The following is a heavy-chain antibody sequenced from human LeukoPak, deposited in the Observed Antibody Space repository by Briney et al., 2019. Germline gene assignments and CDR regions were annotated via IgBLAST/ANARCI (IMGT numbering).Heavy chain of an antibody. CDR1: AFTFGNYA. D-gene: IGHD3-10*01. CDR3: AKGSDRSGSYYLDY. V-gene: IGHV3-23*01. CDR2: LSGSGAST. J-gene: IGHJ4*02. Sequence: GGSLRLSCAASAFTFGNYAMNWVRQAPGKGLEWVSGLSGSGASTYYADSVKGRFTISRDNSKNTLYLQMNRLRAGDTAVYYCAKGSDRSGSYYLDYWGQETLVTVSS.